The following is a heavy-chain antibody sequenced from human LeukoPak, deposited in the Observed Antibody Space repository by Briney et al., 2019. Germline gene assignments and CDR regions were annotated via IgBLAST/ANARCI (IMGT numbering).Heavy chain of an antibody. CDR1: GYTFTSYG. V-gene: IGHV1-18*01. J-gene: IGHJ5*02. Sequence: GASVKVSCKASGYTFTSYGISWVRQAPGQGLEWLGWISAYNGNTNYAQKLQGRVTMTTDTSTSTAYMELRSLRSDDTAVYYCARDRPTLTYYYGSGSYSGWFDPWGQGTLVTVSS. CDR2: ISAYNGNT. D-gene: IGHD3-10*01. CDR3: ARDRPTLTYYYGSGSYSGWFDP.